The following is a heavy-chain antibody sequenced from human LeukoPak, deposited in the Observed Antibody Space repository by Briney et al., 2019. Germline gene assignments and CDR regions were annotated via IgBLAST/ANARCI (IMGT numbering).Heavy chain of an antibody. J-gene: IGHJ6*03. D-gene: IGHD2-2*01. Sequence: ASVKVSCKASGYTFTSYDINWVRQATGQGLEWMGWMNPNSGGTKYDQKFQGRVTMTRDTSITTAHMELSRLRSDDTAVYYCARDGGYCGSTTCYLDYYYYMDVWGKGTTVTVSS. CDR1: GYTFTSYD. CDR2: MNPNSGGT. CDR3: ARDGGYCGSTTCYLDYYYYMDV. V-gene: IGHV1-2*02.